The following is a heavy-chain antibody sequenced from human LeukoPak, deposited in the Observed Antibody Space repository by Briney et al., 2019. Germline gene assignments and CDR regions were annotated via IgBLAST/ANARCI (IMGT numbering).Heavy chain of an antibody. J-gene: IGHJ4*02. CDR1: GGSISSDGYS. D-gene: IGHD3-10*01. Sequence: KTSETLSLTCAVSGGSISSDGYSWSWIRQPPGKGLEWIGYIYHSGSTYYNPSLKSRVTISVDRSKNQFSLKLNSVTAADTAVYYCARWFYYGSGRRQFDYWGQGALVTVSS. CDR2: IYHSGST. CDR3: ARWFYYGSGRRQFDY. V-gene: IGHV4-30-2*01.